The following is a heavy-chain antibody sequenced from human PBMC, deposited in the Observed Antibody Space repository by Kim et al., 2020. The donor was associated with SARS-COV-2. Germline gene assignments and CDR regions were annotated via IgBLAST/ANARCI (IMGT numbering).Heavy chain of an antibody. CDR2: IYYSGIT. V-gene: IGHV4-31*03. J-gene: IGHJ6*02. Sequence: SETLSLTCTVSGGSISSGGYYWSWIRQHPGKGLEWIGYIYYSGITYYNPSLKSRVTISVDTPKNQFSLKLSSVTAADTAVYYCAGETKAYPDDYGDYYYGMDVWGQGTTVTVSS. CDR1: GGSISSGGYY. D-gene: IGHD4-17*01. CDR3: AGETKAYPDDYGDYYYGMDV.